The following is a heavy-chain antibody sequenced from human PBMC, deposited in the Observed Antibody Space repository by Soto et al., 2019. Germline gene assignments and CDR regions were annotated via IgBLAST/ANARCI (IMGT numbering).Heavy chain of an antibody. CDR1: GFTFNDYA. CDR3: ARDKGAILWWGGYYFDS. Sequence: EVQLVESGGGLVQPGRSLRLSCAASGFTFNDYAMHWVRQAPGKGLEWVSGISWNSGSATYADSVRGRFTISRDNAKNSLYLQLNSLRTEDTALYYCARDKGAILWWGGYYFDSWGQGALVTVSS. CDR2: ISWNSGSA. J-gene: IGHJ4*02. V-gene: IGHV3-9*01. D-gene: IGHD2-21*01.